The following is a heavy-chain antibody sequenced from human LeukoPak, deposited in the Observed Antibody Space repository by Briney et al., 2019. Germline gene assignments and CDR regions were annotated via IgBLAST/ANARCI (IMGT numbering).Heavy chain of an antibody. CDR1: GGTFSSYA. CDR2: IIPIFGIA. Sequence: SVKVSCKASGGTFSSYAISWVRQAPGQGLGWMGRIIPIFGIANYAQKSQGRVTITADKSTSTAYMELSSLRSEDTAVYYCARAASQGPPYYFDYWGQGTLVTVSS. CDR3: ARAASQGPPYYFDY. J-gene: IGHJ4*02. V-gene: IGHV1-69*04.